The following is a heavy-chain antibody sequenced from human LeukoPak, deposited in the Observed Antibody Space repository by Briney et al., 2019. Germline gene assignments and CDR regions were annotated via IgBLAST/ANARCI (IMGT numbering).Heavy chain of an antibody. V-gene: IGHV4-31*03. Sequence: PSQTLSLTCTVPGGSISSGGYYWSWIRQHPGKGLEWIGYIYYSGSTYYNPSLKSRVTISVDTSKNQFSLKLSSVTAADTAVYYCARAAYYDSSLPDFDYWGQGTLVTVSS. D-gene: IGHD3-22*01. J-gene: IGHJ4*02. CDR3: ARAAYYDSSLPDFDY. CDR1: GGSISSGGYY. CDR2: IYYSGST.